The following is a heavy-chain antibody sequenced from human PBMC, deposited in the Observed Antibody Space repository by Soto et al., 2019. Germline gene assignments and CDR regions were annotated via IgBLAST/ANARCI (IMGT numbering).Heavy chain of an antibody. CDR2: IYYSGST. CDR1: GGYISNGSDY. CDR3: ARELLALYYYGSGSYYKGGMDV. Sequence: QVHLQESGPGLVKPSQTLSLTCTVAGGYISNGSDYWSWIRQHPGKGLEWFGYIYYSGSTYYNPCINGRVSMSVDTSKNQFSLRVSSVTAADPEVYYCARELLALYYYGSGSYYKGGMDVWGQGTTVTVSS. J-gene: IGHJ6*02. D-gene: IGHD3-10*01. V-gene: IGHV4-31*03.